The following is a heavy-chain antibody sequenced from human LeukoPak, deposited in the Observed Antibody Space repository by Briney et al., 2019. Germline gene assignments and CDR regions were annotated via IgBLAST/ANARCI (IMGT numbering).Heavy chain of an antibody. CDR1: GFTVSRNY. D-gene: IGHD6-13*01. CDR3: ARAGPSSSWHQFDY. Sequence: GGYLRLSCAASGFTVSRNYMSWVRQAPGKGLEWVSVIYSGGRTYYADSVKGRFTISRDNSKNTLYLQMSRLRAEDTAVYYCARAGPSSSWHQFDYWGQGTLVTVSS. J-gene: IGHJ4*02. V-gene: IGHV3-66*01. CDR2: IYSGGRT.